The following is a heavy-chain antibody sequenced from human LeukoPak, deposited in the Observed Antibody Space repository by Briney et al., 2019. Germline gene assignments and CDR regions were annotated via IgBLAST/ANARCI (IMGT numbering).Heavy chain of an antibody. CDR2: ISYDGSDK. V-gene: IGHV3-30-3*01. CDR1: GFTFSSYA. CDR3: ARDYYDSSGPDDYYGMDV. J-gene: IGHJ6*02. Sequence: GGSLRLSCAASGFTFSSYAMHWVRQAPGKGLEWVAVISYDGSDKYYADSVKGRFTNSRDNSKNTLYLQMNSLRAEDTAVYYCARDYYDSSGPDDYYGMDVWGQGTTVTVSS. D-gene: IGHD3-22*01.